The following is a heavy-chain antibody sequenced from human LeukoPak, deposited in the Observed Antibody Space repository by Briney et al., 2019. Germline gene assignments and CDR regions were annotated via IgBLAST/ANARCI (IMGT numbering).Heavy chain of an antibody. J-gene: IGHJ4*02. CDR3: ARDEASGNSGFDY. V-gene: IGHV3-33*01. CDR2: IWYDGSNK. Sequence: GGSLRLSCAASGFTFSSYGMHWVRQAPGKGLEWVAVIWYDGSNKYYADSVKGRFTISRDNSKNTLYLQMNSLRAEDTAVYYCARDEASGNSGFDYWGQGTLVTVSS. CDR1: GFTFSSYG. D-gene: IGHD3-3*01.